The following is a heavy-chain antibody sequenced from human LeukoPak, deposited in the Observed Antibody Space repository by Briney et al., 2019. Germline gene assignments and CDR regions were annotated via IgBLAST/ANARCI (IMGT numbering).Heavy chain of an antibody. CDR3: ARVYYYGSGSYAHGDAFDI. J-gene: IGHJ3*02. D-gene: IGHD3-10*01. V-gene: IGHV1-2*02. CDR1: GYTFTGYY. Sequence: ASVKVSCKASGYTFTGYYMHWVRQAPGQGLEWMGWINPNSGGTNYAQRFQGRVTMTRDTSISTAYMELSRLRSDDTAVYYCARVYYYGSGSYAHGDAFDIWGQGTMVTVSS. CDR2: INPNSGGT.